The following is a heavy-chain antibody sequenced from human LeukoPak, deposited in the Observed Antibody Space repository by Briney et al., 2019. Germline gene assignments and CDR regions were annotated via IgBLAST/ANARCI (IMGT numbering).Heavy chain of an antibody. CDR2: INPNSGAT. CDR1: GYTFTGYY. V-gene: IGHV1-2*02. D-gene: IGHD6-13*01. Sequence: ASVKVSCKASGYTFTGYYMHWLRQAPGQGLEWMGWINPNSGATEYAQKFQGRVTVPRDTSITTAYMELSNLRSDDTAVYYCARGDSSSSWPTGSYYYGMDVWGQGTTVTVSS. J-gene: IGHJ6*02. CDR3: ARGDSSSSWPTGSYYYGMDV.